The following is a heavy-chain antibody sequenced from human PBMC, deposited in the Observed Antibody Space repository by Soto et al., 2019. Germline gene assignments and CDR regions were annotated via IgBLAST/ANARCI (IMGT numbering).Heavy chain of an antibody. D-gene: IGHD3-9*01. CDR3: ARTAHFDWLSTYYYGMDV. V-gene: IGHV4-39*01. CDR2: FYYSGST. CDR1: GYSIVSSSYY. Sequence: SETLSLTCTFFGYSIVSSSYYWASIRKPPGIVLECVGSFYYSGSTYFNPSLKSRVTISVDTSKNQFSLKLSSVTAADTALYYCARTAHFDWLSTYYYGMDVWGQGTTVT. J-gene: IGHJ6*02.